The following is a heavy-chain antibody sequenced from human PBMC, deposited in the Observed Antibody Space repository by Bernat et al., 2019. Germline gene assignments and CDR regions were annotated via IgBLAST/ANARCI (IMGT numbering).Heavy chain of an antibody. CDR3: AREELYGDYGY. D-gene: IGHD4-17*01. Sequence: QVQLVQYGAEVKKPGASVKVSCKASGYTFTGYNMHWVRKAPGQGLEWMGWINPNSGGTNYAQKFQGRVTMTRDTSISTAYMEVGRLRSDDSAVYYCAREELYGDYGYWGQGTLVTVSS. J-gene: IGHJ4*02. V-gene: IGHV1-2*02. CDR2: INPNSGGT. CDR1: GYTFTGYN.